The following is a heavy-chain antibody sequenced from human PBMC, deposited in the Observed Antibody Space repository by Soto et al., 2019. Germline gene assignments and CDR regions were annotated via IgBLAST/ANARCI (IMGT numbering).Heavy chain of an antibody. J-gene: IGHJ5*02. CDR1: GGSISSSSYY. V-gene: IGHV4-39*01. CDR3: ARRNLGIAAADPGLRWFDP. Sequence: QLQLQESGPGLVKPSETLSLTCTVSGGSISSSSYYWGWIRQPPGKGLEWIGSIYYSGSTYYNPSLKSRVTISVDTSKNQFSLKLSSVTAADTAVYYCARRNLGIAAADPGLRWFDPWGQGTLVTVSS. CDR2: IYYSGST. D-gene: IGHD6-13*01.